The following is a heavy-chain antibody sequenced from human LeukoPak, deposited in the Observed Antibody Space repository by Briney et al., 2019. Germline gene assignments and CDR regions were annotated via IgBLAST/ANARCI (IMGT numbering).Heavy chain of an antibody. CDR1: GGSISSYY. J-gene: IGHJ4*02. V-gene: IGHV4-4*09. CDR3: ARHPAWAAPFDY. CDR2: IYTSGST. Sequence: SETLSLTCTVSGGSISSYYWSWIRQPPGKGLEWIGYIYTSGSTNYNPSLKSRVTISVDTSKNQFSLKLSSVTAADTAVYYCARHPAWAAPFDYWGQGTLVTVSS. D-gene: IGHD6-13*01.